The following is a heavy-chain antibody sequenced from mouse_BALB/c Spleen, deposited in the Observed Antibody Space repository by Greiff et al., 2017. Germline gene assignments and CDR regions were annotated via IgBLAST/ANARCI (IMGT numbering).Heavy chain of an antibody. J-gene: IGHJ2*01. CDR1: GFSLTSYG. CDR2: IWAGGST. D-gene: IGHD1-1*01. Sequence: VKLQESGPGLVAPSQSLSITCTVSGFSLTSYGVHWVRQPPGKGLEWLGVIWAGGSTNYNSALMSRLSISKDNSKSQVFLKMNSLQTDDTAMYYCARGGMRGTLRDYVDYWGQGTTLTVSS. CDR3: ARGGMRGTLRDYVDY. V-gene: IGHV2-9*02.